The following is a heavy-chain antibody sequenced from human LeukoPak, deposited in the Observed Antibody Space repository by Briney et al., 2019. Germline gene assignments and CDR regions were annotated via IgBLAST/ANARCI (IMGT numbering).Heavy chain of an antibody. CDR3: GRDNGGRSDGYYDFWSGYYPWYYYYGMDV. D-gene: IGHD3-3*01. CDR1: GFTFSSYS. CDR2: ISSSSSYI. Sequence: PGGSLRLSCAASGFTFSSYSMNWVRQAPGKGLEWVSSISSSSSYIYYADSVKGRFTISRDNAKNSLYLQMNSLRAEDTAVYYCGRDNGGRSDGYYDFWSGYYPWYYYYGMDVWGQGTTVTVSS. J-gene: IGHJ6*02. V-gene: IGHV3-21*01.